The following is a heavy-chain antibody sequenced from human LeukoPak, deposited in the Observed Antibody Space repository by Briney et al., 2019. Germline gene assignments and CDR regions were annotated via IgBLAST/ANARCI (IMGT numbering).Heavy chain of an antibody. CDR2: MNPNSGNT. V-gene: IGHV1-8*01. CDR1: GYTFTSYD. D-gene: IGHD3-10*01. J-gene: IGHJ5*02. Sequence: ASVKVSCKASGYTFTSYDLNWVRQATGQGLEWMGWMNPNSGNTGYAQKFQGRVTMTRNTSIGTAYMELSSLRSEDTAVYYCARGRTGFGARWFDPWGQGTLVTVSS. CDR3: ARGRTGFGARWFDP.